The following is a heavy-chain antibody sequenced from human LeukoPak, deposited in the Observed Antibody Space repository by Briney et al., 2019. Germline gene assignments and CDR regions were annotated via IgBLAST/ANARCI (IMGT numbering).Heavy chain of an antibody. CDR1: VYTFTEYY. D-gene: IGHD2-15*01. CDR3: VRDIAPIGSWWFDP. J-gene: IGHJ5*02. Sequence: ASVTVSFKASVYTFTEYYMHWLRQAPGLVFEWMGSINPNSGDTYYSPEFQGRVTLTRDTSIKTAYMEMNSLKSDDTAVYYCVRDIAPIGSWWFDPWGQGTLIIVSS. CDR2: INPNSGDT. V-gene: IGHV1-2*02.